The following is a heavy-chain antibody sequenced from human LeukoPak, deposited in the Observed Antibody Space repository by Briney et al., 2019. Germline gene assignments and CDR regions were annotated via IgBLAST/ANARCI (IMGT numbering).Heavy chain of an antibody. CDR1: GVTYSSCV. V-gene: IGHV3-23*01. Sequence: GRSLSLSCATSGVTYSSCVMAWVPQAPGKELEWVPSISGSGGSTYYADSVRGRFAISRDNSMSTLYLQLNSLTAEDTAVYYCAKRHCSSTHCYAFDYWGQGTLVTVSS. CDR3: AKRHCSSTHCYAFDY. J-gene: IGHJ4*02. D-gene: IGHD2-2*01. CDR2: ISGSGGST.